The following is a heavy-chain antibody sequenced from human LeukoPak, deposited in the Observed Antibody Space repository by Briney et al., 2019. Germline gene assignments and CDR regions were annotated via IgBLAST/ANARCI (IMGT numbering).Heavy chain of an antibody. V-gene: IGHV1-2*02. Sequence: ASVKVSCKASGYTFTGHYMHWVRQAPGQGLEWMGWINPNSGGTNYAQKFQGRVTMTRDTSISTAYMELSRLRSDDTAVYYCARPPLYSSGCFDYWGQGTLVTVSS. CDR1: GYTFTGHY. J-gene: IGHJ4*02. CDR3: ARPPLYSSGCFDY. D-gene: IGHD6-19*01. CDR2: INPNSGGT.